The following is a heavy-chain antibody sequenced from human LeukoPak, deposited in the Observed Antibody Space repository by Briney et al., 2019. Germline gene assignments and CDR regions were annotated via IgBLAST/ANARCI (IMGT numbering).Heavy chain of an antibody. CDR2: INHSGIT. Sequence: SETLSLTCAVYGGSFSGYYWSWIRQPPGTGLEWIGEINHSGITNYNPSLTSRVTISVDTSENQFYLKLSSVTAADTAVYYCARESSNRDAFDIWGQGTMVTVSS. J-gene: IGHJ3*02. D-gene: IGHD6-13*01. CDR1: GGSFSGYY. CDR3: ARESSNRDAFDI. V-gene: IGHV4-34*01.